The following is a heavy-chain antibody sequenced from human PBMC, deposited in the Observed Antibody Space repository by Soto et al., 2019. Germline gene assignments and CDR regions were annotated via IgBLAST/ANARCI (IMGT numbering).Heavy chain of an antibody. Sequence: PGGSLRLSCAASGFTFKDAWMAWVRQVPGMGLEWVGRIKTIKSGGAADHAAPVKGRFTVSRDDSKSTLHLQMNSLKAEDTAVYYCTTLSPAARGVWGKGTTVTVSS. CDR3: TTLSPAARGV. CDR1: GFTFKDAW. CDR2: IKTIKSGGAA. J-gene: IGHJ6*04. V-gene: IGHV3-15*01.